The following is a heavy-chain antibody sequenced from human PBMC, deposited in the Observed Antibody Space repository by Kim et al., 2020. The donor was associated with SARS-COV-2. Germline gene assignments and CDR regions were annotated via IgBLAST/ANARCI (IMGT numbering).Heavy chain of an antibody. CDR1: GFTFTNYG. D-gene: IGHD3-10*01. Sequence: GGSLRLSCAASGFTFTNYGIHWVRQAPGKGLEWVAVISYDGSNKYYADSVKGRFTISRDNSKNPLFLQMNSLRAEDTALYYCAKDSYVSGTYYIHSFYYSMDVWGQGTTGTVSS. CDR3: AKDSYVSGTYYIHSFYYSMDV. CDR2: ISYDGSNK. J-gene: IGHJ6*02. V-gene: IGHV3-30*18.